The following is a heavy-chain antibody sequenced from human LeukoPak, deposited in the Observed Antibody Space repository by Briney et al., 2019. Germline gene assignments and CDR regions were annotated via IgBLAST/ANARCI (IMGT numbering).Heavy chain of an antibody. V-gene: IGHV3-9*01. CDR1: GFTFDDYA. CDR2: ISWNSGSI. CDR3: AKDSAARPGNWYFDL. Sequence: GGSLRLSCAGSGFTFDDYAMHWVRQAPGKGLEWVTGISWNSGSIGYADSVKGRFTISRDNAKNSLYLQMNSLRAEDTALYYCAKDSAARPGNWYFDLWGRGTLVTVSS. D-gene: IGHD6-6*01. J-gene: IGHJ2*01.